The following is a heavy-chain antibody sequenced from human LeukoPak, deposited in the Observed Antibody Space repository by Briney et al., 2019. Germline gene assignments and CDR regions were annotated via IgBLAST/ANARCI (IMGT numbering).Heavy chain of an antibody. CDR3: ARGFYYYDSRGYYYGYFQH. D-gene: IGHD3-22*01. CDR1: GFTFSSYA. CDR2: ISYDGSNK. V-gene: IGHV3-30-3*01. Sequence: GGSLRLSCAASGFTFSSYAMHWVRQAPGKGLEWVAVISYDGSNKYYADSVKGRFTISRDNSKNTLYLQMNSLRAEDTAVYYCARGFYYYDSRGYYYGYFQHWGQGTLVTVSS. J-gene: IGHJ1*01.